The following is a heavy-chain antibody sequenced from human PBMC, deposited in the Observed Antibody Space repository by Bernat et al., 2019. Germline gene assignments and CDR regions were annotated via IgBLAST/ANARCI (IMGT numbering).Heavy chain of an antibody. V-gene: IGHV3-7*03. D-gene: IGHD6-19*01. CDR2: IKQDGSEK. J-gene: IGHJ2*01. CDR1: GFTFSLYW. CDR3: AGGLGWSPTL. Sequence: EVQLVESGGNLVQPGGSLRLSCAASGFTFSLYWMHWVRQAPGKGLEWVANIKQDGSEKYYVDSVKGRCTVSRDNAEESLYLQMNSLRVEDTALYYCAGGLGWSPTLWGRGTLVTVSS.